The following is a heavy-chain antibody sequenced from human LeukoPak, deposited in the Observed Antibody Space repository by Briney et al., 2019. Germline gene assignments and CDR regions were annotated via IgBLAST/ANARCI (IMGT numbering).Heavy chain of an antibody. CDR1: GYTFTSYG. Sequence: ASVKVSCKASGYTFTSYGISWVRQAPGQGLEWMGWISAYNGNTNYAQKLQGRVTMTTDTSTSTAYMELRSLRSDDTAVYYCARAGSIAAAGTGDAFDIWGQGTMVTVSS. D-gene: IGHD6-13*01. CDR3: ARAGSIAAAGTGDAFDI. V-gene: IGHV1-18*01. CDR2: ISAYNGNT. J-gene: IGHJ3*02.